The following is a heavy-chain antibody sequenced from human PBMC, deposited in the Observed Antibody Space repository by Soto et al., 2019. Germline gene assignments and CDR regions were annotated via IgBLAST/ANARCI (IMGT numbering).Heavy chain of an antibody. D-gene: IGHD6-19*01. Sequence: PGGSLRLSCAASGFTFSSYAMHWVRQAPGKGLEWVAVISYDGSNKYYADSVKGRFTISRDNSKNTLHLQMNSLRAEDTAVYYCARISGIAVAGWDWFDPWGQGTLVTVSS. CDR3: ARISGIAVAGWDWFDP. J-gene: IGHJ5*02. V-gene: IGHV3-30-3*01. CDR1: GFTFSSYA. CDR2: ISYDGSNK.